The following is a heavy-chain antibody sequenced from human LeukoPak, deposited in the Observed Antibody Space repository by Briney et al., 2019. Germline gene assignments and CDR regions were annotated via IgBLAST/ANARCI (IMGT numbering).Heavy chain of an antibody. V-gene: IGHV3-23*01. J-gene: IGHJ6*02. CDR2: ISGSGGTT. CDR1: GFRFNIYG. CDR3: AKVLGREYFIYNPNLDV. Sequence: QAGGSLRLSCVGSGFRFNIYGMSWVRQAPGKGLEWVSTISGSGGTTYYADSVKGRFTISRDNSKNTLYLQMKSLRAEDTAVYYCAKVLGREYFIYNPNLDVWGQGTTVTVSS. D-gene: IGHD2/OR15-2a*01.